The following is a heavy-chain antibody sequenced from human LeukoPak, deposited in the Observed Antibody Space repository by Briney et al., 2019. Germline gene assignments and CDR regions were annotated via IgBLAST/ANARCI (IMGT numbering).Heavy chain of an antibody. CDR3: ARVIVPIDLDYYYMDV. D-gene: IGHD2-21*01. Sequence: ASVKVSCKASGYTFTSYGISWVRQAPGQGLEWMGWINTNTGNPTYAQGFTGRFVFSLDTSVSTAYLQISSLKAEDTAVYYCARVIVPIDLDYYYMDVWGKGTTVTVSS. J-gene: IGHJ6*03. CDR2: INTNTGNP. V-gene: IGHV7-4-1*02. CDR1: GYTFTSYG.